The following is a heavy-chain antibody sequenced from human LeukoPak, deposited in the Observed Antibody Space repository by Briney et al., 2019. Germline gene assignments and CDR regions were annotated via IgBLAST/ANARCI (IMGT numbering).Heavy chain of an antibody. CDR1: GFTFSSYG. J-gene: IGHJ2*01. CDR3: ARYIAAAIPYWYFDL. V-gene: IGHV4-39*01. Sequence: GTLRLSCAASGFTFSSYGMSWVRQPPGKGLEWIGSIYYTGSTYYNPSLKSRVTISVETSKNQFSLKLSSVTAADTAVYYCARYIAAAIPYWYFDLWGRGTLVTVSS. CDR2: IYYTGST. D-gene: IGHD6-13*01.